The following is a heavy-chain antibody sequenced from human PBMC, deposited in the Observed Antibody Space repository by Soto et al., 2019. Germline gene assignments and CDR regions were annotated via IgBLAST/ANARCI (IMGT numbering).Heavy chain of an antibody. Sequence: GGSLRLSCAVSGFSFTNYEMNWVRQAPGKGLEWIAYIGLSGDTIYYADSVKGRFTISRDHAKNSLELQMNSLRADDTALYYCARESFSASPNFFDYWGRGTQVTVST. D-gene: IGHD3-16*01. J-gene: IGHJ4*02. CDR2: IGLSGDTI. V-gene: IGHV3-48*03. CDR1: GFSFTNYE. CDR3: ARESFSASPNFFDY.